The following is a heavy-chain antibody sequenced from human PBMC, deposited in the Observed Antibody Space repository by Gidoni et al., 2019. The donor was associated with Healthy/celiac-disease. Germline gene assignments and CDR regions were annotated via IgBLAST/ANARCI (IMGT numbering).Heavy chain of an antibody. Sequence: HVQLQQCGAGLLKPSETLSLTCAVSVASFSGYYWSWIRQPPGKGLGLVGESNHRGSTNYSPTLKSRVTISVDTSKNEFSLELSSVTAADTAVYYCAGLWVRGYTRFDPWGQGTLVTVSS. CDR3: AGLWVRGYTRFDP. V-gene: IGHV4-34*01. CDR2: SNHRGST. D-gene: IGHD3-10*01. J-gene: IGHJ5*02. CDR1: VASFSGYY.